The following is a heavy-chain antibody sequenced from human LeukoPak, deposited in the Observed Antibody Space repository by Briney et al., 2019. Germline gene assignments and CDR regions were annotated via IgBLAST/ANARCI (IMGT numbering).Heavy chain of an antibody. CDR3: AKESPATYGSGSPDY. V-gene: IGHV3-30*18. Sequence: GGSLRLSCAASGFTFSSYGMHWVRQAPGKGLEWVAVISYDGCNKYYADSVKGRFTISRDNSKNTLYLQMNSLRAEDTAVYYCAKESPATYGSGSPDYWGQGTLVTVSS. D-gene: IGHD3-10*01. CDR2: ISYDGCNK. CDR1: GFTFSSYG. J-gene: IGHJ4*02.